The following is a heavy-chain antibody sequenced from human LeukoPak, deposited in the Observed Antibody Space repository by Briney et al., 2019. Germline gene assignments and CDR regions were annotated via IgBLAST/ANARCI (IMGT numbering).Heavy chain of an antibody. D-gene: IGHD1-1*01. CDR2: IYYSGST. J-gene: IGHJ2*01. CDR1: GGSISSYY. V-gene: IGHV4-59*08. CDR3: TGGYKYWYFDL. Sequence: SETLSLTCTVSGGSISSYYWSWIRQPPGKGLEWIGYIYYSGSTNYNPSLKSRVTISVDTSKNQFSLKLSSVTAADTAVYYCTGGYKYWYFDLWGRGTLVAVSS.